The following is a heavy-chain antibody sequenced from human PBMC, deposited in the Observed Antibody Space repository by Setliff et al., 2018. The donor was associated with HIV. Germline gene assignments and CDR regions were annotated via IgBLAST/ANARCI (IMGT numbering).Heavy chain of an antibody. J-gene: IGHJ4*02. Sequence: GASVKVSCKASRYTFSNYDVNWVRQAAGQGLEWMAWMNPISDHRGYAQKFQGRLTMTKDTSTSTVYMELSSLESDDTAVYYCASGCLIGGPGPCRNFEFWGQGTLVTVSS. CDR3: ASGCLIGGPGPCRNFEF. D-gene: IGHD3-9*01. CDR2: MNPISDHR. V-gene: IGHV1-8*02. CDR1: RYTFSNYD.